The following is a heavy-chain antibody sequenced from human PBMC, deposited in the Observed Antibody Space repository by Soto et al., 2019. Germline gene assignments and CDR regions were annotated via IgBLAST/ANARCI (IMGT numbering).Heavy chain of an antibody. Sequence: GAPLKGSCKASWYTFTDPHINSGRQAPGKRLECMGWINPNSGATSYAQKFQDRVTMTRDTSISTAYMELSRLRSDDTAVYYCARDGALHDDFWSGWFDLWGQGTLVTVSS. CDR2: INPNSGAT. V-gene: IGHV1-2*02. J-gene: IGHJ5*02. D-gene: IGHD3-3*01. CDR3: ARDGALHDDFWSGWFDL. CDR1: WYTFTDPH.